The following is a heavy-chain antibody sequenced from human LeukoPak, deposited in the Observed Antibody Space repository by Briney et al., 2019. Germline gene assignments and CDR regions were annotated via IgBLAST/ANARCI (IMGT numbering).Heavy chain of an antibody. D-gene: IGHD3-3*01. CDR1: GFTFSDYY. CDR2: ISSSGSTI. CDR3: ATSVRFLEWLLPFDY. V-gene: IGHV3-11*04. Sequence: PGGSLRLSCAASGFTFSDYYMSWIRQAPGKGLKWISYISSSGSTIYYADSVKGRFTISRDNAKNSLYLQMNSLRAEDTAVYYCATSVRFLEWLLPFDYWGQGTLVTVSS. J-gene: IGHJ4*02.